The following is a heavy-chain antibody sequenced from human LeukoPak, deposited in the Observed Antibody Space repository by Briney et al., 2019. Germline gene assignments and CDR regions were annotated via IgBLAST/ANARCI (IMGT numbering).Heavy chain of an antibody. Sequence: SETLSLTCSVSGGSIDNHYWTWIRRPPGKGLEWIGHIYYSGSTTYNPSLKSRVTISVDTSKNQFTLKLGSVTPADTAAYYCARDLGYYGSGSYLGWFDPWGQGTLVTVSS. D-gene: IGHD3-10*01. CDR3: ARDLGYYGSGSYLGWFDP. CDR2: IYYSGST. CDR1: GGSIDNHY. J-gene: IGHJ5*02. V-gene: IGHV4-59*11.